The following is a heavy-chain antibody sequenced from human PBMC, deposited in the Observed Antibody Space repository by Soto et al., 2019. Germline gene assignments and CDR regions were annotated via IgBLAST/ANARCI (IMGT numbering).Heavy chain of an antibody. CDR3: ARVHGDDPHYFDS. CDR2: IYYSGST. J-gene: IGHJ4*02. D-gene: IGHD4-17*01. V-gene: IGHV4-31*03. Sequence: QVQLQESGPGLVKPSQTLSLTCTVSGGSISSGGYYWSWIRQHPGKGLEWIGYIYYSGSTNYNPCLMRRATNSVDTSKLQFSLKLSSVTAADTGVYYCARVHGDDPHYFDSWGQGTLVTVSS. CDR1: GGSISSGGYY.